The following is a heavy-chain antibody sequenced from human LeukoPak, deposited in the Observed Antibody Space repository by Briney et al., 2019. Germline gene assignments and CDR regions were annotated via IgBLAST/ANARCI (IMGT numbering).Heavy chain of an antibody. J-gene: IGHJ4*02. CDR1: GFTFSSYA. D-gene: IGHD3-9*01. V-gene: IGHV3-23*01. Sequence: PGGSLRLSCAASGFTFSSYAMSWVRQAPGKGLEWVSAISGSGGSTYYADSVKGRFTISRDNSKNTLYLQMNSLRAEDTAVCYCAKDLEPDDILAGCGAFDYWGQGTLVTVSS. CDR3: AKDLEPDDILAGCGAFDY. CDR2: ISGSGGST.